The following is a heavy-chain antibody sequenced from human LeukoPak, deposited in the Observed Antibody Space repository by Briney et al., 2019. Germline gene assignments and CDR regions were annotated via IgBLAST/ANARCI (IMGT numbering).Heavy chain of an antibody. CDR1: GFNFITYW. D-gene: IGHD5-24*01. V-gene: IGHV5-51*01. Sequence: GESLKISCTGSGFNFITYWIVWVRQRPGRGLEWMGNISPSNSRTTYSPSFQGQVTISADRSTSTAYLRWSSLKASDTAMYYCARRGDGYNHWGQGTLVTVSS. J-gene: IGHJ4*02. CDR3: ARRGDGYNH. CDR2: ISPSNSRT.